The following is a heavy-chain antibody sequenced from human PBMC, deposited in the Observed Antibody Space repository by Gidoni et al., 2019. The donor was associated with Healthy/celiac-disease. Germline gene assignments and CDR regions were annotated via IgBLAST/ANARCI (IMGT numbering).Heavy chain of an antibody. Sequence: EVQLVESGGGVVRPGGALRLSCAASGFTFDDYGMSWVRQAPGQGLEWVSGINWNGGSTVYADSVKCRFTISRDNAKNSLYLQMNSLRAEDTALYHCAREAPYCSSTSCYWDYWGQGTLVTVSS. D-gene: IGHD2-2*01. CDR3: AREAPYCSSTSCYWDY. V-gene: IGHV3-20*01. CDR1: GFTFDDYG. CDR2: INWNGGST. J-gene: IGHJ4*02.